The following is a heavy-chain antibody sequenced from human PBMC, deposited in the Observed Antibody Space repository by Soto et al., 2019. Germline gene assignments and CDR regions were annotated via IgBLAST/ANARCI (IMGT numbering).Heavy chain of an antibody. CDR1: GFIFSSYA. CDR3: ARSGYSYGPFDY. J-gene: IGHJ4*02. D-gene: IGHD5-18*01. Sequence: GGSLRLSCAASGFIFSSYAMSWVRQAPGRGLEWVSAISGSGSPTYYADSVKGRFTISRDNSKNTLYLQMNSLRADDTAVYYCARSGYSYGPFDYWGQGTLVTVSS. V-gene: IGHV3-23*01. CDR2: ISGSGSPT.